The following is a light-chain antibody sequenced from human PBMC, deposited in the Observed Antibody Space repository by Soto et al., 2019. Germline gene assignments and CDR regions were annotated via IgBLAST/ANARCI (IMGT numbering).Light chain of an antibody. V-gene: IGLV2-11*01. CDR2: DVT. CDR1: SSDVGAYKY. CDR3: CSYAGSYTWV. J-gene: IGLJ1*01. Sequence: QASRTQPLSVTGSPGHAVTISCTGTSSDVGAYKYVSWYQHYPGEAPKVMIYDVTQRPSGVPDRFSGTKSGNTASLTISGLQAEAEADYYCCSYAGSYTWVFGRGTKVTV.